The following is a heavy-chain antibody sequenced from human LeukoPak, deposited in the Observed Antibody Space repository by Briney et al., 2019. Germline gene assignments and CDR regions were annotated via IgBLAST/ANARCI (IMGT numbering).Heavy chain of an antibody. CDR2: ISGSGGST. J-gene: IGHJ4*02. Sequence: PGGSLRLSCAAPGFTFSSYAMSWFRQAPGKGLEWVSAISGSGGSTYYADSVKGRFTISRDTPKNTLYLQINSLRAEDTAVDYCAKEHDVWSGPTDLWGEGTLVSVSS. V-gene: IGHV3-23*01. CDR3: AKEHDVWSGPTDL. D-gene: IGHD3-3*01. CDR1: GFTFSSYA.